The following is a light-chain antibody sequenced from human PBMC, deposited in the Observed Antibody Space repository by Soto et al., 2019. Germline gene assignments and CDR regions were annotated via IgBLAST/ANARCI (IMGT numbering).Light chain of an antibody. CDR2: GAS. V-gene: IGKV3-20*01. Sequence: EMVLSRCPGTLYLSPGEGATLSCRASQSVSTNFFAWYQQKPGQAPRLLIYGASTRATGIPDRFSGSGSGTDFTLTISRLEPEDFAVYYCQQYGRTPWTFGQGTKV. J-gene: IGKJ1*01. CDR1: QSVSTNF. CDR3: QQYGRTPWT.